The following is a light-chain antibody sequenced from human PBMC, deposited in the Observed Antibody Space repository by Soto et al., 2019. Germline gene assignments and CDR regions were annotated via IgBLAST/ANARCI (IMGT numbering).Light chain of an antibody. J-gene: IGLJ1*01. CDR2: NNN. Sequence: QSVLTQPPSASGTPGQRVTISCSGSSSNIASNTVNWYQQLPGTAPKLLIYNNNQRPSGVPDRFSGSKSGTSASLAISGLQSEHEADYYCAAWDDSLNGLVFGTGTKVTVL. V-gene: IGLV1-44*01. CDR3: AAWDDSLNGLV. CDR1: SSNIASNT.